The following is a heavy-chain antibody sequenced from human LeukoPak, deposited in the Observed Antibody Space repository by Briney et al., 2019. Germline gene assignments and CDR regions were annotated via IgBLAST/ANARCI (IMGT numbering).Heavy chain of an antibody. CDR3: GRDTVRTTVAGGPEY. D-gene: IGHD6-19*01. CDR2: INPNSGGT. CDR1: GYTFTGYY. V-gene: IGHV1-2*06. Sequence: ASVKVSCKASGYTFTGYYMHWVRQAPGQGLEWMGRINPNSGGTNYAQKFQGRVTMTRDTSISTAYMELSSLRSDDTAVYYCGRDTVRTTVAGGPEYWGQGTLVTVSS. J-gene: IGHJ4*02.